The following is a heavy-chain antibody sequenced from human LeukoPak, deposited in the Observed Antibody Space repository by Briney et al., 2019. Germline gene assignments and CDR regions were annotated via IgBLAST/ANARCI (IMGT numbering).Heavy chain of an antibody. D-gene: IGHD4-17*01. CDR3: AAVSVDYGDSSFDF. CDR1: GFTFSNYD. CDR2: ISFSGGST. V-gene: IGHV3-23*01. Sequence: GGSLRLSCAASGFTFSNYDMSWVRQAPGKGLEWVSTISFSGGSTFYTDSVKGRFTISRDNFKNTLCLQMNFSKTEDTALYYCAAVSVDYGDSSFDFWGQGTLVTVSS. J-gene: IGHJ4*02.